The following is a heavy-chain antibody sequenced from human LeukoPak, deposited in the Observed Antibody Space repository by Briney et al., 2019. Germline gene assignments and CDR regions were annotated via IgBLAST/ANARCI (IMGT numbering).Heavy chain of an antibody. Sequence: PSETLSLTCTVSGGSISSYYWSWIRQPPGKGLEWIGYIYYSGSTNYNPSLKSRVTISVDTSKNQFSLKLSSVTAADTAVYYCARTEDFTVTTLYYFDYWGQGTLVTVSS. CDR1: GGSISSYY. J-gene: IGHJ4*02. V-gene: IGHV4-59*12. D-gene: IGHD4-17*01. CDR2: IYYSGST. CDR3: ARTEDFTVTTLYYFDY.